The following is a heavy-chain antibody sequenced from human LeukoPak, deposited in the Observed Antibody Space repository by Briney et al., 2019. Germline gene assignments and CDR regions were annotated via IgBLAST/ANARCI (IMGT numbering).Heavy chain of an antibody. CDR2: ISYDGSNK. CDR3: AKDTNEYQLLFSHGMDV. V-gene: IGHV3-30-3*01. CDR1: GFTFSSYA. D-gene: IGHD2-2*01. J-gene: IGHJ6*02. Sequence: SGGSLRLSCAASGFTFSSYAMHWVRQAPGKGLEWVAVISYDGSNKYYADSVKGRFTISRDNSKNTLYLQMNSLRAEDTAVYYCAKDTNEYQLLFSHGMDVWGQGTTVTVSS.